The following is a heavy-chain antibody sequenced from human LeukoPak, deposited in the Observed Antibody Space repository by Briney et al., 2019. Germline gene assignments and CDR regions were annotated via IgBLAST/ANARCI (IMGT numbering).Heavy chain of an antibody. V-gene: IGHV4-59*08. CDR1: GGSISPYY. Sequence: PSETLSLTCSVSGGSISPYYWSWIRQPPEKGLEWIGYIYSSGTFKYNPSLKSRITISVDTSKNQFSLNLSSVTAADTVVYYCARLTDTALVWAFDIWGQGTMVTVSA. J-gene: IGHJ3*02. CDR2: IYSSGTF. D-gene: IGHD5-18*01. CDR3: ARLTDTALVWAFDI.